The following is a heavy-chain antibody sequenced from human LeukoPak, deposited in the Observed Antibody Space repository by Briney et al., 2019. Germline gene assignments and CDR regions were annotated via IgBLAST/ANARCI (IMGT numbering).Heavy chain of an antibody. D-gene: IGHD2-2*01. Sequence: GGSLRLSCAASGFTVSSNYMSWVRQAPGKGLEWVSAISGSGGSTYYADSVKGRFTIPRDNSKNTLYLQMNSLRAEDTAVYYCAKDLGYCSSTSCYLGHYFDYWGQGTLVTVSS. CDR1: GFTVSSNY. V-gene: IGHV3-23*01. CDR3: AKDLGYCSSTSCYLGHYFDY. CDR2: ISGSGGST. J-gene: IGHJ4*02.